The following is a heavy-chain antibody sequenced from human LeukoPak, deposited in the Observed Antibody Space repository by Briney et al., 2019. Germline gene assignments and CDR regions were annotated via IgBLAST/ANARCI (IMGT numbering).Heavy chain of an antibody. CDR1: GYTFTGYY. J-gene: IGHJ5*02. CDR2: INPNSGGT. CDR3: ARGREHYDFWSATTGWFYP. Sequence: ASVKVSCKASGYTFTGYYMHWVRQAPGQGLEWMGWINPNSGGTNYAQKFQGRVTMTRDTSISTAYMELSRLRSDDTAVYYCARGREHYDFWSATTGWFYPWGQGTLVTVSS. V-gene: IGHV1-2*02. D-gene: IGHD3-3*01.